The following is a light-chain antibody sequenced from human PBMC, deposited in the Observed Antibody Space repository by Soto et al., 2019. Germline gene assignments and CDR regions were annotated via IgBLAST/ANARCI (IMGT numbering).Light chain of an antibody. Sequence: EIVLTQSPGTLSLSQGEKAPLSCRASQGFRGTYLAWYQQKPGQAPRLLIYGASSRATGIPDRFSGSGSGTDFTLTISRLEPEDFAVYYCQQYGSSVGTFGQGTKLEIK. CDR2: GAS. CDR3: QQYGSSVGT. J-gene: IGKJ2*01. V-gene: IGKV3-20*01. CDR1: QGFRGTY.